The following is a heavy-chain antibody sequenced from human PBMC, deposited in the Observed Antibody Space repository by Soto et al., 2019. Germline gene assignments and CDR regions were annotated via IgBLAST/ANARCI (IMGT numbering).Heavy chain of an antibody. CDR3: ARDASVLGSIWFGLDP. Sequence: PSETLSLTCTVSGDSINSYYWNRIRQPPGKGLEWIGHIYYSGSTNYNPSLKSRVSISVDTSKNQFSLKLTSVTTADTAVYYCARDASVLGSIWFGLDPWGQGTLVTVSS. D-gene: IGHD3-10*01. J-gene: IGHJ5*02. CDR2: IYYSGST. CDR1: GDSINSYY. V-gene: IGHV4-59*01.